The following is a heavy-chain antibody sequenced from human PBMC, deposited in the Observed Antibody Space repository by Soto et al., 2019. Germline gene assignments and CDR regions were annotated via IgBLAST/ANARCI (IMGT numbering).Heavy chain of an antibody. Sequence: VESLRLSCAASGFTFSSYAMHWVRQAPGKGLEWVAVISYDGSNKYYADSVKGRFTISRDNSKNTLYLQMNSLRAEDTAVYYCAREREAITNFAVDLSDRGQRKLVPVS. D-gene: IGHD3-3*01. J-gene: IGHJ4*02. CDR2: ISYDGSNK. V-gene: IGHV3-30-3*01. CDR1: GFTFSSYA. CDR3: AREREAITNFAVDLSD.